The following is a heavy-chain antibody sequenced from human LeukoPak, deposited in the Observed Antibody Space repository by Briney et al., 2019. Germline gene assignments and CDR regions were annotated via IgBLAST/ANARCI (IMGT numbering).Heavy chain of an antibody. CDR3: AREGASWGFT. Sequence: PSETLSLTCTVSGGSISSYYWSWIRQPPGKGLEWIGRIHSTGGTEYYPSLKRRVTISVDTAKNQFSLKLTSVTAADTAVYYCAREGASWGFTWGQGTLVTVSS. J-gene: IGHJ5*02. CDR1: GGSISSYY. CDR2: IHSTGGT. V-gene: IGHV4-4*07. D-gene: IGHD2-2*01.